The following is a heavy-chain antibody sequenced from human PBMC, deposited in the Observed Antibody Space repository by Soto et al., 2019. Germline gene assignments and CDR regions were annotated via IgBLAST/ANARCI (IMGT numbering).Heavy chain of an antibody. CDR3: ARAQTWLQSLPDS. J-gene: IGHJ5*01. V-gene: IGHV1-18*01. D-gene: IGHD5-12*01. CDR2: ISTYNGIT. Sequence: QVQLVQSGGEVKKPGASVKVSCKASGYTFSNYGITWVRQAPGQGLEWMGWISTYNGITSYAQNLQGRVTMTTDKSTTPAHIELNSLRTDDTAVYYCARAQTWLQSLPDSWGQGTLVTVAS. CDR1: GYTFSNYG.